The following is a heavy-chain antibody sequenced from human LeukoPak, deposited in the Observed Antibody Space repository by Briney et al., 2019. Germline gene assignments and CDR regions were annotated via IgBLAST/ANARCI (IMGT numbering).Heavy chain of an antibody. CDR1: GYTFTGYY. J-gene: IGHJ2*01. D-gene: IGHD4-17*01. CDR2: INPNSGGT. V-gene: IGHV1-2*04. Sequence: ASVKVSCKASGYTFTGYYMHWVRQAPGQGLEWMGWINPNSGGTNYAQKFQGWVTMTRDTPISTAYMELSRLRSDDTAVYYCARADYGDYDRHWYFDLWGRGTLVTVSS. CDR3: ARADYGDYDRHWYFDL.